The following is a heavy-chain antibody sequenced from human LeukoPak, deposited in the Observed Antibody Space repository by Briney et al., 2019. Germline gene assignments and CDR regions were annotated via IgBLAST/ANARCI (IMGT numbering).Heavy chain of an antibody. V-gene: IGHV4-39*01. Sequence: PSETLSLTCTVSGGSISTSSYYWGWIRQPPGKGLGWIGSIYYSGSTYYNSSLKSRVTISLDTSKNQFSLKLSSVTAADTAVYYCARHNSGGYLGPWGQGTLVTVSS. J-gene: IGHJ5*02. CDR2: IYYSGST. CDR3: ARHNSGGYLGP. D-gene: IGHD4-23*01. CDR1: GGSISTSSYY.